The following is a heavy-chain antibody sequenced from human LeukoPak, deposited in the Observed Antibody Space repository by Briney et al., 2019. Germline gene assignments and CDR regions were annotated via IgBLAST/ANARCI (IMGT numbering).Heavy chain of an antibody. Sequence: PWASVKVSCKVSGYTLTELSMHWVRQAPGKGLEWMGGFDPEDGETIYAQKFQGRVTMTEDTSTDTAYMELSSLRSEDTAVYYCATEPRDGYNSLYFDQWGQGVLVTVSS. J-gene: IGHJ4*02. CDR3: ATEPRDGYNSLYFDQ. CDR2: FDPEDGET. V-gene: IGHV1-24*01. CDR1: GYTLTELS. D-gene: IGHD5-24*01.